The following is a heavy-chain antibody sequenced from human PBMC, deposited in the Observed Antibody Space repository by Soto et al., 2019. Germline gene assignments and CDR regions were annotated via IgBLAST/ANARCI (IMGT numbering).Heavy chain of an antibody. J-gene: IGHJ6*02. V-gene: IGHV4-34*01. D-gene: IGHD3-10*01. CDR3: ARRNTMVRGVLYYYYYYGMDV. CDR1: GGSLSGYY. CDR2: INHSGST. Sequence: ASETLSLTCAVYGGSLSGYYWSWIRQPPGKGLEWIGEINHSGSTNYNPSLKSRVTISVDTSKNQFSLKLSSVTAADTAVYYCARRNTMVRGVLYYYYYYGMDVWGQGTTVTV.